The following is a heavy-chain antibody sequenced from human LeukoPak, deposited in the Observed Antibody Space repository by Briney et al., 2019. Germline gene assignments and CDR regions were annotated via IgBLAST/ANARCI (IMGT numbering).Heavy chain of an antibody. CDR1: GGSISSGSYY. J-gene: IGHJ4*02. V-gene: IGHV4-61*02. CDR3: ARVARTPNGVYFDY. Sequence: SQTLSLTCTVSGGSISSGSYYWSWIRQPAGKGLEWIGRIYTSGSTNYNPSLKSRVTISVDTSKNQFSLKLSSVTAADTAVYYCARVARTPNGVYFDYWGQGTLVTVSS. CDR2: IYTSGST. D-gene: IGHD1-14*01.